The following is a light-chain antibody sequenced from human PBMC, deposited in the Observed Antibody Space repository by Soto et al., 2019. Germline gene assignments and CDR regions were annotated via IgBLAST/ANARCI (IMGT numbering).Light chain of an antibody. V-gene: IGKV3-15*01. CDR3: QPYNNWPLT. CDR1: QSVSSSY. J-gene: IGKJ4*01. Sequence: EIVITQSPATLSVSPGERATLSCSASQSVSSSYLAWYQHKPGQTPRLLIYDTSTRATGVPARFSGSRSGPEFTLTINSLQSEDFAIYYCQPYNNWPLTFGGGTKWIS. CDR2: DTS.